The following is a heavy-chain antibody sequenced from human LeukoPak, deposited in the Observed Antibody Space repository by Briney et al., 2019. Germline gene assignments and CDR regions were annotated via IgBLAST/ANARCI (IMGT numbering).Heavy chain of an antibody. CDR3: ASGYRTFDY. J-gene: IGHJ4*02. CDR1: GFTFSNYA. D-gene: IGHD5-18*01. CDR2: ISNDGSNK. V-gene: IGHV3-30-3*01. Sequence: PGRSLRLSCAASGFTFSNYAMHWVRQAPGKGLEWVAVISNDGSNKYYADSVKGRFTISRDNANNSLYLQMSSLRAEDTAVYYCASGYRTFDYWGQGTLVTVSS.